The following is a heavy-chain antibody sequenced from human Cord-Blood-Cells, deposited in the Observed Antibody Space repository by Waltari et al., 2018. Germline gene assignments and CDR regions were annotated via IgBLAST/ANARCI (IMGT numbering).Heavy chain of an antibody. D-gene: IGHD6-19*01. CDR1: GGTFSSYA. CDR2: IIPIFGTA. Sequence: QVQLVQSGAEVKKTGSSVKVSCRASGGTFSSYAISWVGQAPGQGLEWRGGIIPIFGTANYAQKFQGRVTITADESTSTAYMELSSLRSEDTAVYYCASSRRTGYSSGWYDYWGQGTLVTVSS. V-gene: IGHV1-69*01. J-gene: IGHJ4*02. CDR3: ASSRRTGYSSGWYDY.